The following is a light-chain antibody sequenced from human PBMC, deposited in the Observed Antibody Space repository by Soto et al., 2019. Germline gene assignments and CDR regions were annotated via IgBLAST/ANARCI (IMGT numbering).Light chain of an antibody. Sequence: QSALTQPASVSGSPGQSITISCIGTSTDVGSYNLFSWYQQHPGKAPKLIIYEGTKRPAGVSNRFSGSKSGNTASLTVSGLQAEDEADYYCSSYAGSNFVVFGGGTKLTVL. CDR3: SSYAGSNFVV. V-gene: IGLV2-14*02. CDR2: EGT. J-gene: IGLJ2*01. CDR1: STDVGSYNL.